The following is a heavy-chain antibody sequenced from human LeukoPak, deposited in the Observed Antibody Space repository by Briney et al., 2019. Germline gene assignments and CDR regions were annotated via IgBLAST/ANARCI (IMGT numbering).Heavy chain of an antibody. CDR3: ARATRSGSSDY. D-gene: IGHD3-10*01. J-gene: IGHJ4*02. Sequence: SETLSLTCTVYGGSFSGYYWSWIRQPPGKGLEWIGEINHRGSTNYNPSLKSRVTISVDTSKNQFSLKLSSVTAADTAVYYCARATRSGSSDYWGQGTLVTVSS. CDR1: GGSFSGYY. CDR2: INHRGST. V-gene: IGHV4-34*01.